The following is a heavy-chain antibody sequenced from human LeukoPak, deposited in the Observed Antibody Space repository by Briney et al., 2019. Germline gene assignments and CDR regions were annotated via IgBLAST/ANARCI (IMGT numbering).Heavy chain of an antibody. CDR1: GLTFSIYT. CDR2: IDSTGGTT. Sequence: GGSLRLSCAASGLTFSIYTFHWVRQAPGKGLEYVSGIDSTGGTTFYANSVKGRFTISRDNSRNTLYLQMGSLRAEDMAVYYCARDFGSPFRAFDTWGQGTMVTVSS. D-gene: IGHD2-21*01. J-gene: IGHJ3*02. CDR3: ARDFGSPFRAFDT. V-gene: IGHV3-64*01.